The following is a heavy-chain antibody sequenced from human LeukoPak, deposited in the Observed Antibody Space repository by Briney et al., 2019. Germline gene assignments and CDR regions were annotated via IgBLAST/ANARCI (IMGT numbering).Heavy chain of an antibody. CDR1: GFTFSSYA. Sequence: GGSLRLSCAASGFTFSSYAMPWVRQAPGKGLEWVAVISYDGSNKYYADSVKGRFTISRDNSKNTLYLQMNSLRAEDTAVYYCARDPYCSSTSCYYGWFDPWGQGTLVTVSS. J-gene: IGHJ5*02. D-gene: IGHD2-2*01. CDR3: ARDPYCSSTSCYYGWFDP. CDR2: ISYDGSNK. V-gene: IGHV3-30-3*01.